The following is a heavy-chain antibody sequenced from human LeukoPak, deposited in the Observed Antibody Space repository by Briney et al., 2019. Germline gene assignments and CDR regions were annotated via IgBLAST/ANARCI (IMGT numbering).Heavy chain of an antibody. J-gene: IGHJ6*03. V-gene: IGHV3-23*01. D-gene: IGHD1-26*01. CDR2: ISGSGGST. Sequence: PGGSLRLSCAASGFTFSSYAMSWVRLAPGKGLEWVSAISGSGGSTYYADSVKGRFTISRDNSKNTLYLQMNSLRAEDTAVYYCAKDAGSYQRGGYYYMDVWGKGTTVTVSS. CDR1: GFTFSSYA. CDR3: AKDAGSYQRGGYYYMDV.